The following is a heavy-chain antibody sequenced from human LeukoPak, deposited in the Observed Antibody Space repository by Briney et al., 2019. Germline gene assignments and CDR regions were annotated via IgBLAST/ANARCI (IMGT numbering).Heavy chain of an antibody. CDR3: ARAREYSSPFDY. Sequence: SVKVSCKASGGTFSSYAISWVRQAPGQGLEWMGGIIPIFGTANYAQKFQGRVTITADESTSTAYMELSRLRSDDTDVYYCARAREYSSPFDYWGQGTLVTVSS. V-gene: IGHV1-69*13. J-gene: IGHJ4*02. CDR2: IIPIFGTA. CDR1: GGTFSSYA. D-gene: IGHD6-6*01.